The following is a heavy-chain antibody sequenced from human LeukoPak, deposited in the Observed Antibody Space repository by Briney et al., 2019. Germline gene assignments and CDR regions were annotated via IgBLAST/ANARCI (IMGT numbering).Heavy chain of an antibody. CDR1: GYTFTSYG. CDR3: ARDGISEQQLAN. D-gene: IGHD6-13*01. J-gene: IGHJ4*02. Sequence: GASVKVSCKASGYTFTSYGISWVRQAPGQGLEWMGWISAYNGNTNYAQKFQGRVTMTRDMSTSTVYMELSSLRSEDTAVYYCARDGISEQQLANWGQGTLVTVSS. V-gene: IGHV1-18*01. CDR2: ISAYNGNT.